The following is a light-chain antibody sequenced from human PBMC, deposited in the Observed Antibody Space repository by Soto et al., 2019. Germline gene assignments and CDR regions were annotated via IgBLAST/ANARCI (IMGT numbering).Light chain of an antibody. CDR1: QSVSNNY. CDR3: QQRSNWRVT. CDR2: GAS. V-gene: IGKV3D-20*02. J-gene: IGKJ4*01. Sequence: EIVLTQSPGTLSLSPVEIATLSCSASQSVSNNYLAWYQQKPGQAPRLLLSGASTRATDIPNRFSGSGSGTDFTLTISSLEPEDIAVYYCQQRSNWRVTFGGGTKVDI.